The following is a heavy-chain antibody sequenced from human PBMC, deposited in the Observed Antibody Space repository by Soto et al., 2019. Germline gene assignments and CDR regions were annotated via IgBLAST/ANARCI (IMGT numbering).Heavy chain of an antibody. V-gene: IGHV3-30*18. D-gene: IGHD6-25*01. CDR2: ISYDGTNK. J-gene: IGHJ6*02. CDR3: AKDGGYGDDYNGMDV. CDR1: GFTFRNYG. Sequence: QVQLVESGGGMVQPGRSLRLSCAASGFTFRNYGMHWVRQAPGKGLEWVAVISYDGTNKYYADSVKGRFTISRDKSKNTLYLQMNSLRAEDTNVYYCAKDGGYGDDYNGMDVWGQGTTVTVSS.